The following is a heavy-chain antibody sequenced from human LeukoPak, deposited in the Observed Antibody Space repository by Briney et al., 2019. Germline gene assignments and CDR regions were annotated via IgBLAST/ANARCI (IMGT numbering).Heavy chain of an antibody. V-gene: IGHV3-33*01. Sequence: SGGSLRLSCAASGFTFSSYGMHWVRQAPGKGLEWVAVIWYDGSNKYYADSVKGRFTISRDNSKNTLYLQMNSLRAEDTAVYYCARGDGGYGDYLLRYWGQGTLVTVSS. D-gene: IGHD4-17*01. CDR3: ARGDGGYGDYLLRY. J-gene: IGHJ4*02. CDR1: GFTFSSYG. CDR2: IWYDGSNK.